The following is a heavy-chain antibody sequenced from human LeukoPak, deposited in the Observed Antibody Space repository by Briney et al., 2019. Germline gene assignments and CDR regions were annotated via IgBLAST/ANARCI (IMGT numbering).Heavy chain of an antibody. CDR2: IHTSGST. J-gene: IGHJ6*03. Sequence: SETLSLTCTVSGGSISSYYWSWIRRPPGKGLEWIGYIHTSGSTNYNPSLKSRVTISVDTSKNQFSLKLSSVTAADTAVYYCASSPSHYYYMDVRGKGTTVTVSS. V-gene: IGHV4-4*09. CDR3: ASSPSHYYYMDV. CDR1: GGSISSYY.